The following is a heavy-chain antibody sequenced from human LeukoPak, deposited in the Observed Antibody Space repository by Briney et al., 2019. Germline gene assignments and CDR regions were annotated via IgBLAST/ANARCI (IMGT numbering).Heavy chain of an antibody. CDR1: GGSFSGYY. J-gene: IGHJ5*02. D-gene: IGHD3-3*01. Sequence: SETLSLTCAVYGGSFSGYYWSWIRQPPGKGLEWIGEINHSGSTNYNPPLKSRVTISVDTSKNQFSLKLSSVTAADTAVYYCARGGYDFWSGYHNWFDPWGQGTLVTVSS. CDR3: ARGGYDFWSGYHNWFDP. V-gene: IGHV4-34*01. CDR2: INHSGST.